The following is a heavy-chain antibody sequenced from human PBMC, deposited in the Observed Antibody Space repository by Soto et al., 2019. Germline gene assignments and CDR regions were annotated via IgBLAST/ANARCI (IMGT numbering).Heavy chain of an antibody. CDR3: AKDRSSGSPYYGMDF. Sequence: PGGSRRLSCAASGFTFGDYAMHWVRQVPGKGLEWVSGFKWNSGDVGYADSVKGRFTISRDNARNSLYLQMNSLRPEDTAVYYCAKDRSSGSPYYGMDFWGQGTMVTVSS. V-gene: IGHV3-9*01. J-gene: IGHJ6*02. CDR2: FKWNSGDV. CDR1: GFTFGDYA. D-gene: IGHD3-10*01.